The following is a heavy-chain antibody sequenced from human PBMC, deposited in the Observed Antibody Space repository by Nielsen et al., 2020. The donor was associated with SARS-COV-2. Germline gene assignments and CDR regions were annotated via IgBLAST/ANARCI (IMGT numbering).Heavy chain of an antibody. CDR2: IYSGGST. CDR1: GFTVSSNY. V-gene: IGHV3-53*01. J-gene: IGHJ4*02. D-gene: IGHD6-13*01. CDR3: AMYSSAAGSFDY. Sequence: GESLKISCAASGFTVSSNYMSWVRQAPGKGLEWVSVIYSGGSTYYADSVKGRFTISRDNSKNTLYLQMNSLRAEDTAVYYCAMYSSAAGSFDYWGQGTLVTVSS.